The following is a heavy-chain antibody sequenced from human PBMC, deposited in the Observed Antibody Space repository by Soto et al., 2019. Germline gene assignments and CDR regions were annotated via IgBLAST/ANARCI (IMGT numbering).Heavy chain of an antibody. J-gene: IGHJ4*02. D-gene: IGHD6-13*01. V-gene: IGHV3-30*18. Sequence: GGSLRLSCAASGFTFSSYGMHWVRQAPGKGLEWVSVISYDGTNKYYADSVKGRFTISRDNSKNTLSLQMNGLRAEDTAVYYCAKGSAAARPYYFDYWGQGALVTVSS. CDR2: ISYDGTNK. CDR3: AKGSAAARPYYFDY. CDR1: GFTFSSYG.